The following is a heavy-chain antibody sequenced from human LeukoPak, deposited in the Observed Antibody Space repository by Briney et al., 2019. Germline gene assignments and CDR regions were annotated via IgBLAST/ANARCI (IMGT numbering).Heavy chain of an antibody. CDR2: ISGDSNYI. CDR3: AKDYYGSGTIYGMDV. J-gene: IGHJ6*02. Sequence: GGSLRLSCAASGFTFSSYSMNWVRQAPGKGLEWVSSISGDSNYIYYADSVRGRFTISRDNAKNTLYLQMNSLRAEDTAVYYCAKDYYGSGTIYGMDVWGQGTTVTVSS. CDR1: GFTFSSYS. V-gene: IGHV3-21*01. D-gene: IGHD3-10*01.